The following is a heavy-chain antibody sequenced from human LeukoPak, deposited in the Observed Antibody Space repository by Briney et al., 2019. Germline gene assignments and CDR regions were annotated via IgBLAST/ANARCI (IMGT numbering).Heavy chain of an antibody. CDR3: ARARYGSGGHFFDF. J-gene: IGHJ4*02. CDR1: GFTFSSYA. CDR2: ISGSGGST. Sequence: GGSLRLSCAASGFTFSSYAMSWVRQAPGKGLEWVSAISGSGGSTYYADSVKGRFTISRDNAKSSLYLQMNSLRGEDTAVYYCARARYGSGGHFFDFWGQGALVTVSS. D-gene: IGHD3-10*01. V-gene: IGHV3-23*01.